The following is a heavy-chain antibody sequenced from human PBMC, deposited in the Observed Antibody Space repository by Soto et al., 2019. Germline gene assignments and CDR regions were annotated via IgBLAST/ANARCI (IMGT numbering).Heavy chain of an antibody. J-gene: IGHJ6*02. CDR3: ARGFGELALYYYYGMDV. V-gene: IGHV3-13*01. D-gene: IGHD3-10*01. CDR2: IGTAGDT. CDR1: GFTFSSYD. Sequence: EVQLVESGGGLVQPGGPLRLSCAASGFTFSSYDMHWVRQATGKGLEWVSAIGTAGDTYYPGSVKGRFTISRENAKNSLYLQMNSLRAEDTAVYYCARGFGELALYYYYGMDVWGQGTTVTVSS.